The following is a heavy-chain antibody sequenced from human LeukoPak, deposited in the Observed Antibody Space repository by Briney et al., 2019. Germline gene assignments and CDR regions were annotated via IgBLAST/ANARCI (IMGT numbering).Heavy chain of an antibody. D-gene: IGHD1-26*01. Sequence: SQTLSLTCALSGDSVSSNSAAWNWIRQSPSRGLEWLGGTYYRSKWYNDYAVSVKSRITINPDTSKNQFSLQLNSVTPEDTAVYYCAREPLRGWEGYFDYWGQGTLVTVS. J-gene: IGHJ4*02. CDR2: TYYRSKWYN. CDR3: AREPLRGWEGYFDY. CDR1: GDSVSSNSAA. V-gene: IGHV6-1*01.